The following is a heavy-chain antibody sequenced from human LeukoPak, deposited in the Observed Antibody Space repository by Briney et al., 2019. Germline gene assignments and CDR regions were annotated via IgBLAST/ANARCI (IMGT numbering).Heavy chain of an antibody. D-gene: IGHD2-2*01. CDR3: ARRVYCSSSSCYHYYYYMDV. V-gene: IGHV1-46*03. J-gene: IGHJ6*03. CDR1: GYTFTTYY. Sequence: ASVKVSCKASGYTFTTYYIHWVRQAPGQGLEWMGIINPSDGSTSYAQKFQDRVTITRDTSTNTVYMELSSLRFEDTAVYFCARRVYCSSSSCYHYYYYMDVWGKGTTVTVSS. CDR2: INPSDGST.